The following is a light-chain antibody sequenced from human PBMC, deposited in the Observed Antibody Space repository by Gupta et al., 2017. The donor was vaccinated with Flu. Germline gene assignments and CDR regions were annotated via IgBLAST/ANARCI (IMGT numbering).Light chain of an antibody. CDR2: KDS. V-gene: IGLV3-25*03. J-gene: IGLJ2*01. Sequence: SYELTQPPSVSVSPGQTARITCSGDALPEQYAYWYQQKPGQAPVLVIYKDSERPSGIPERFSGSSSRTTVTLTISGVQAEDEAEYYCQSADSSGAYEVFGGGTKLTVL. CDR3: QSADSSGAYEV. CDR1: ALPEQY.